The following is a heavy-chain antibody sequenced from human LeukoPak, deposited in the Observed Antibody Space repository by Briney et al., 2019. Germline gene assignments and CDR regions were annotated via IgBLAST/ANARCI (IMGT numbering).Heavy chain of an antibody. CDR1: GYTFTGYY. CDR2: INPNSGGT. V-gene: IGHV1-2*02. J-gene: IGHJ4*02. CDR3: ARGLGDYYDTGDFYYAVPAH. D-gene: IGHD3-22*01. Sequence: GASVKVSCKASGYTFTGYYMHWVRQAPGQGLEWMGWINPNSGGTNYAQKLQGRVTMTTDTSTSTAYMELRSLRSEDTAVYYCARGLGDYYDTGDFYYAVPAHWGQGTLVTVSS.